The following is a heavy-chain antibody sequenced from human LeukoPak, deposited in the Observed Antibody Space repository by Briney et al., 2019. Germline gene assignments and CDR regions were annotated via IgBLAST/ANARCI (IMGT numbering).Heavy chain of an antibody. CDR1: GGSISSYY. CDR2: IYYSGST. D-gene: IGHD3-22*01. J-gene: IGHJ4*02. V-gene: IGHV4-59*01. Sequence: SETLSLTCTVSGGSISSYYWSWIRQPPGKGLEWIGYIYYSGSTNYNPSLKSRVTISVDTSKDQFSLKLSSVTAADTAVYYCAREDSSGYYYFDYWGQGTLVTVSS. CDR3: AREDSSGYYYFDY.